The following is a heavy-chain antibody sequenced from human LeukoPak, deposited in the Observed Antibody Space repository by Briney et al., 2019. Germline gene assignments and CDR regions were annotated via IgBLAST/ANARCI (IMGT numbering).Heavy chain of an antibody. V-gene: IGHV4-59*01. CDR1: GGSMTSYH. D-gene: IGHD3-22*01. J-gene: IGHJ4*02. Sequence: SETLSLTCTVSGGSMTSYHWTWIRQPPGKGLEWIGYIFYSGSTNYNPSLKSRVTISVDTSKNQSSLKLRSVTTADTAVYYCARALVGNTSGYQFYFDYWGQGALVTVSS. CDR3: ARALVGNTSGYQFYFDY. CDR2: IFYSGST.